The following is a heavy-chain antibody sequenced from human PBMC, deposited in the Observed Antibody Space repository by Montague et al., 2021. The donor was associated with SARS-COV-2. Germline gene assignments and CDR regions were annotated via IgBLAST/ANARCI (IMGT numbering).Heavy chain of an antibody. J-gene: IGHJ4*02. CDR3: TRGAPGY. V-gene: IGHV4-34*01. Sequence: SETLSLTCAVLVSSYSGYKRTRIRLSPGNALESYGQFSLNRSANYNPSLKSRVTISVDTAKNQFSLKLTSVNVADTAVYYCTRGAPGYWGQGTLVTVSS. CDR1: VSSYSGYK. CDR2: FSLNRSA.